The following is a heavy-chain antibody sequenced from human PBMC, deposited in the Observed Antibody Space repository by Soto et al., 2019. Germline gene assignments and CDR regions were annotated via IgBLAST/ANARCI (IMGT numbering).Heavy chain of an antibody. D-gene: IGHD3-10*01. CDR3: ARHMGNRLGFGEFPFGMGV. V-gene: IGHV1-18*01. CDR2: ISAYNGNT. J-gene: IGHJ6*02. CDR1: GYTFTSYG. Sequence: GASVKVSCKASGYTFTSYGISWVRQAPGQGLEWMGWISAYNGNTNYAQKLQGRVTMTRDTSTSTAHREPRSLRSDDTAVYYCARHMGNRLGFGEFPFGMGVWGQGTTVTVAS.